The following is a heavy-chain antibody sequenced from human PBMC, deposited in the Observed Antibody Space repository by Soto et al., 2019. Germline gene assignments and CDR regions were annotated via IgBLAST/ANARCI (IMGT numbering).Heavy chain of an antibody. V-gene: IGHV4-30-4*01. Sequence: SETLSLTCTVSGGSISSGDYYWSWIRQHPGKGLEWIGYIYYSGSTYYNPSLNSRVTISVDPSKNQFSLKLSSVTAADTAVYYCARDQGYSYGLYDFDYWGQGTLVTVS. CDR2: IYYSGST. CDR1: GGSISSGDYY. J-gene: IGHJ4*02. CDR3: ARDQGYSYGLYDFDY. D-gene: IGHD5-18*01.